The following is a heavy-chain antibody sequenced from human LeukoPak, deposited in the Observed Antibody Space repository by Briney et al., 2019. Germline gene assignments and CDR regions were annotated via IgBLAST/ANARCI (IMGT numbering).Heavy chain of an antibody. Sequence: GGSLRLSCAASGFTFSNYGMHWVRQAPGKGLEWVSAISGSGGSTYYADSVKGRFTISRDNSKNTLYLQMNSLRAEDTAVYYCAKAVSSGYYSHYFDYWGQGTLVTVSS. D-gene: IGHD3-22*01. CDR2: ISGSGGST. CDR1: GFTFSNYG. CDR3: AKAVSSGYYSHYFDY. V-gene: IGHV3-23*01. J-gene: IGHJ4*02.